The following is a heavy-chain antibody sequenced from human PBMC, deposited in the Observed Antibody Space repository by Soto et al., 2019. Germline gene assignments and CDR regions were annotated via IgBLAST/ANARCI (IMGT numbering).Heavy chain of an antibody. CDR3: ARDGSSDWLTWFYP. CDR1: GYTFTDYY. V-gene: IGHV1-46*01. Sequence: QVQLVQSGAEVKKPGASVKVSCKASGYTFTDYYMHWVRQAPGQGLEWMGIISPSGGSTYAQKFHGRVTVTRDTSTSTVYMELSSLRSEDTAVYYCARDGSSDWLTWFYPWGQGTLVTVSS. J-gene: IGHJ5*02. D-gene: IGHD6-19*01. CDR2: ISPSGGST.